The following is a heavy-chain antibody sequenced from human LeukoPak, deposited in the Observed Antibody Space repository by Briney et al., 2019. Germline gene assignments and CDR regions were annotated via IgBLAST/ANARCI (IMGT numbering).Heavy chain of an antibody. CDR1: GGAISSSSYY. V-gene: IGHV4-39*01. Sequence: SETLSLTCTVSGGAISSSSYYWGWIRQPPGKGLEWIGSIYYSGSTYYNPSLKSRVTISVDTSKNQFPLKLSSVTAADTAVYYCARLGIIRGKDYWGQGTLVTVSS. D-gene: IGHD3-10*01. J-gene: IGHJ4*02. CDR2: IYYSGST. CDR3: ARLGIIRGKDY.